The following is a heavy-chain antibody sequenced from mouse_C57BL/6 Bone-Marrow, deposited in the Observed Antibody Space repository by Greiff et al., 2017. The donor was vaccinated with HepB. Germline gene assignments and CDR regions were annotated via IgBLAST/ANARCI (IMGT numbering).Heavy chain of an antibody. CDR3: ARPYYYPGWFAY. CDR2: ISNGGGST. CDR1: GFTFSDYY. Sequence: EVKLVESGGGLVQPGGSLKLSCAASGFTFSDYYMYWVRQTPEKRLEWVAYISNGGGSTYYPDTVKGRFTISRDNAKNTLYLQMSRLKSEDTAMYYCARPYYYPGWFAYWGQGTLVTVSA. D-gene: IGHD1-1*01. V-gene: IGHV5-12*01. J-gene: IGHJ3*01.